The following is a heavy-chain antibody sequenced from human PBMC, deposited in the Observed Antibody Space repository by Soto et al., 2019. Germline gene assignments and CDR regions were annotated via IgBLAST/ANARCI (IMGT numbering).Heavy chain of an antibody. CDR3: ARVVYFDRSAYGL. D-gene: IGHD3-22*01. CDR1: GFSFSCYK. CDR2: ISGDSNYI. V-gene: IGHV3-21*01. Sequence: GGSLRLSCAASGFSFSCYKMNWFRQAPGKWLEWVSSISGDSNYIYYADSVQGRFTISRDNAKNSVYLQMNSLRAEDTAVYYCARVVYFDRSAYGLWGQGTMVTVSS. J-gene: IGHJ3*01.